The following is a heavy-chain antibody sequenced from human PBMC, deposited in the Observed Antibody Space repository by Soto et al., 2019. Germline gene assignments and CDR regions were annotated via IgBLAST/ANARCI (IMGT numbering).Heavy chain of an antibody. V-gene: IGHV1-69*06. Sequence: QVQLVQSGAEVKKPGSSVKVSCKASGGTFGTYDISWVRQAPGQGLEWMGGIIPLFGTANYAQKFQGRVTITADKSTTTAYMELSRLRSEDSAIYYCARRHFCYGMDVWGQGTTVTVSS. J-gene: IGHJ6*02. CDR2: IIPLFGTA. CDR1: GGTFGTYD. CDR3: ARRHFCYGMDV.